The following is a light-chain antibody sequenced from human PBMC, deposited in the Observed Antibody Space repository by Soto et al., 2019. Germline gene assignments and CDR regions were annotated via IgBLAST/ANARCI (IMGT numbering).Light chain of an antibody. J-gene: IGKJ4*01. CDR2: GAS. CDR1: QSVSSSY. CDR3: QQYQSLT. Sequence: IVLTQSPAILALSPGDRATLSCRASQSVSSSYLAWYQHKPGQAPRLLIHGASSRVTGIRDRFSGSGSGTDFTLTITRLEPEDFAVYYCQQYQSLTFGGGTKVEIK. V-gene: IGKV3-20*01.